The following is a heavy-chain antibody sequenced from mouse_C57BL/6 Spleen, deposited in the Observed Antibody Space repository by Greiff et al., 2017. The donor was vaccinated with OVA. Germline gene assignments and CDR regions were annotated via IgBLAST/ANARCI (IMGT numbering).Heavy chain of an antibody. V-gene: IGHV2-3*01. CDR1: GFSLTSYG. CDR3: AKGMAQATYTWFAY. Sequence: QVQLQQSGPGLVAPSQSLSITCTVSGFSLTSYGVSWVRQPPGKGLEWLGVIWGDGSTNYHSALISRLSISKDNSKNQVFLKLNSLQTDDTATYYCAKGMAQATYTWFAYWGQGTLVTVSA. D-gene: IGHD3-2*02. J-gene: IGHJ3*01. CDR2: IWGDGST.